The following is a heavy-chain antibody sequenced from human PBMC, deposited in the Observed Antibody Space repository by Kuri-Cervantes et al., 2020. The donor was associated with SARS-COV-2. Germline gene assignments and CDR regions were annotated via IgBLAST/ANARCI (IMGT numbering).Heavy chain of an antibody. CDR2: IWYDGSNK. D-gene: IGHD3-22*01. Sequence: LSLTCAASGFTFSSYGMHWVRQAPGKGLEWVAIIWYDGSNKYYADSVKGRFTISRDNSKNTLYLQMNSLRAEDTAVYYCARVKSEDYYDSSGYYYEDYWGQGTRVTGSS. CDR3: ARVKSEDYYDSSGYYYEDY. V-gene: IGHV3-33*01. CDR1: GFTFSSYG. J-gene: IGHJ4*02.